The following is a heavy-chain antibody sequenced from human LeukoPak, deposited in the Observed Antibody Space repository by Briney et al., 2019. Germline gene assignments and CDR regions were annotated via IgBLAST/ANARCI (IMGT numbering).Heavy chain of an antibody. V-gene: IGHV1-2*04. CDR2: INPNSGGT. J-gene: IGHJ4*02. CDR3: ARGVIPSRIQLWSTIDY. D-gene: IGHD5-18*01. Sequence: ASVTVSCKASGYTFTGYYMHWVRQAPGQGLEWMGWINPNSGGTNYAQKFQGWVTMTRDTSISTAYMELSRLRSDDTAVYYCARGVIPSRIQLWSTIDYWGQGTLVTVSS. CDR1: GYTFTGYY.